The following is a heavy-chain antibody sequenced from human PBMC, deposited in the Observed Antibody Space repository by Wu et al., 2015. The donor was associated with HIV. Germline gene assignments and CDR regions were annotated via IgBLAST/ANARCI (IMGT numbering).Heavy chain of an antibody. CDR1: GGSFSRSG. CDR3: ATSDYYDSSGYRLTQPQNQDAFDI. Sequence: QVQLVQSGAEVKKPGSSVKVSCKASGGSFSRSGISWVRQAPGKGFEWMGRIIPIFGTANYAQKFQGRVTITTDESTSTAYMELSSLRSEDTAVYYCATSDYYDSSGYRLTQPQNQDAFDIWGQGTMVTVSS. D-gene: IGHD3-22*01. V-gene: IGHV1-69*05. CDR2: IIPIFGTA. J-gene: IGHJ3*02.